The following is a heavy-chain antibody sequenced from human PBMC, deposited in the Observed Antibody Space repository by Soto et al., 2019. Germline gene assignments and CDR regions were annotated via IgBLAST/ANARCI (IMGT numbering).Heavy chain of an antibody. CDR1: GYTFTSYD. D-gene: IGHD4-17*01. J-gene: IGHJ6*03. V-gene: IGHV1-8*01. Sequence: VASVKVSCKASGYTFTSYDINWVRQATGQGLEWMGWMNPNSGNTGYAQKFQGRVTMTRNTSISTAYMELSSLRSEDTAVYYCARAPYGDYGTDYYYYMDVWGKGTTVTVSS. CDR3: ARAPYGDYGTDYYYYMDV. CDR2: MNPNSGNT.